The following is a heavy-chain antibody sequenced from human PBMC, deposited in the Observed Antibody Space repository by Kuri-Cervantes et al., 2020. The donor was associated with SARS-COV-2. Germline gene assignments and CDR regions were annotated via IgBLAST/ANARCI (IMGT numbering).Heavy chain of an antibody. CDR2: ISYDGSNK. Sequence: GGSLRLSCAASGFTFSSYAMHWVRQAPGKGLEWVAVISYDGSNKYYADSVKGRFTISRDNAKNSLYLQMNSLRAEDTAFYYCTREGPGYWGQGTLVTVSS. CDR3: TREGPGY. D-gene: IGHD1-14*01. J-gene: IGHJ4*02. CDR1: GFTFSSYA. V-gene: IGHV3-30-3*01.